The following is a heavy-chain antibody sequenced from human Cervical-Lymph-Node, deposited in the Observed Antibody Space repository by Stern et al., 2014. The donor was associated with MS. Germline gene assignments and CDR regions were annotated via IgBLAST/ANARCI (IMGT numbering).Heavy chain of an antibody. V-gene: IGHV1-24*01. D-gene: IGHD2-21*02. J-gene: IGHJ6*02. CDR3: ATHRGRVTYYYGMDV. CDR1: GYTLSAIS. CDR2: FDPEHGET. Sequence: HVQLVQSVAEVKPPGASVKVSCKVSGYTLSAISMHWVRQAPGQGLEWMGGFDPEHGETRYEQKLQGRVTMAEDRSTDTDYMELSSLRSEDTAVYYCATHRGRVTYYYGMDVWGQGTTVTGAS.